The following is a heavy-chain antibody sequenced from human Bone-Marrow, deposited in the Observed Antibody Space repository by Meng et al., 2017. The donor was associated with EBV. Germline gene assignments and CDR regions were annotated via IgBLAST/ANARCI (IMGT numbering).Heavy chain of an antibody. D-gene: IGHD6-6*01. CDR2: IYDGGTT. Sequence: QGQLPASGPGLVKPSETLSPTCTVSGASVSGGTFHWSWIRQPPGKELEWIGYIYDGGTTIYNPSLKSRVTIFLDTSRNQFSLGLRSVTTADTAVYYCAKSSSSTPGVVDSWGQGTLVTVSS. V-gene: IGHV4-61*01. J-gene: IGHJ4*02. CDR3: AKSSSSTPGVVDS. CDR1: GASVSGGTFH.